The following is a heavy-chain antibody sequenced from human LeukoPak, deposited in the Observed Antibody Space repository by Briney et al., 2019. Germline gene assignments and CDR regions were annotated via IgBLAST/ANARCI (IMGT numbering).Heavy chain of an antibody. D-gene: IGHD1-26*01. CDR1: GFTFSTYN. CDR2: IGSDSRII. J-gene: IGHJ4*02. CDR3: ARNPAGIGDY. V-gene: IGHV3-48*02. Sequence: PGGSLRLSCAASGFTFSTYNMNWVRQAPGKGLEWVSFIGSDSRIIYYADSVKGRFTVSRDNAKNSLYLQMNSLRDEDTAVYYCARNPAGIGDYWGQGTLVTVSS.